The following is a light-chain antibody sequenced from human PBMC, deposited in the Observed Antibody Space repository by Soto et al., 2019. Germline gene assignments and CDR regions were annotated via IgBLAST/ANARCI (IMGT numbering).Light chain of an antibody. J-gene: IGKJ5*01. V-gene: IGKV3-11*01. Sequence: EIVLTQSPGTRSFSPGERATLSCRASQSVSSYLAWYQQKPGQAPRLLIYDASGRATGIPGRFSGSGSGTDFTLTISSLEPEDFAVYYCQQRSNWPPITFGQGTRLEIK. CDR1: QSVSSY. CDR3: QQRSNWPPIT. CDR2: DAS.